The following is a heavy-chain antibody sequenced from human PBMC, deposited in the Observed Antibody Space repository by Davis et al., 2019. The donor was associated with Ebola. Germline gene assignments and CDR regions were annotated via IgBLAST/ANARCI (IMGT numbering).Heavy chain of an antibody. CDR1: GGSISRGGSY. Sequence: PSETLSLTCTVSGGSISRGGSYWTWIRQHPGKGLEWIGYIYYSGSTNYNPSPKSRVTISVDTYKNQFSLKLSSVTAADTAVYYCARDISTTVSAFDIWGQGTMVTVSS. CDR2: IYYSGST. J-gene: IGHJ3*02. D-gene: IGHD2/OR15-2a*01. CDR3: ARDISTTVSAFDI. V-gene: IGHV4-61*08.